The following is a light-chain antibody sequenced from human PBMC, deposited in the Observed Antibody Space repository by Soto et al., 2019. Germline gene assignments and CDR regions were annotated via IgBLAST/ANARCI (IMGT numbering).Light chain of an antibody. CDR1: QSVSSSY. J-gene: IGKJ2*01. CDR2: GAS. Sequence: EIVLTQSPGTLSLSPGERATLSCRASQSVSSSYLAWYQQKPGQAPRLLIYGASSRATGIPARFSGSGSGTDFTLTISRVEPEDFAVYYCQQYGSSPRAMYTFGQGTKLEIK. CDR3: QQYGSSPRAMYT. V-gene: IGKV3-20*01.